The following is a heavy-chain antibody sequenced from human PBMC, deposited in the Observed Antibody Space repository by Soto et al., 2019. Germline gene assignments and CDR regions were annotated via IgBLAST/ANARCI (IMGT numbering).Heavy chain of an antibody. CDR3: AASYSRSSVLGSFDT. CDR2: FDPEDGEI. V-gene: IGHV1-24*01. CDR1: GYTLTELS. J-gene: IGHJ5*02. Sequence: GASVKVSCKVSGYTLTELSMHWVRQAPGKGLEWMGGFDPEDGEIIYVQKFQGRVTVTEDTSTDTTYMELSSLRPEDTAVYYCAASYSRSSVLGSFDTWGQGTLVTVSS. D-gene: IGHD6-6*01.